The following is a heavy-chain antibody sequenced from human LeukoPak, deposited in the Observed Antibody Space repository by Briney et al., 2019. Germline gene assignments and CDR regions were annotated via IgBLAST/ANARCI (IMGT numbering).Heavy chain of an antibody. CDR2: ISSSSSYI. CDR1: GFTFSSYS. V-gene: IGHV3-21*01. J-gene: IGHJ3*02. D-gene: IGHD2-21*01. CDR3: ASYCGGDCYLDAFDI. Sequence: GGSLRLSCAASGFTFSSYSMNWVRQAPGKGLEWVSFISSSSSYIYYADSVKGRFTISRDNAKNSLYLQMNSLRAEDTAVYYCASYCGGDCYLDAFDIWGQGTMVTVSS.